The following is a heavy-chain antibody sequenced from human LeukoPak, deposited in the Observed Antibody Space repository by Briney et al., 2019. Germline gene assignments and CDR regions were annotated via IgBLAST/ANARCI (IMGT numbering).Heavy chain of an antibody. D-gene: IGHD7-27*01. CDR2: IYYSGST. Sequence: SETLSLTCTVSGGPISSQYWSWIRQPPGKGLEWIGYIYYSGSTNYNPSLKSRVTLSVDTSKNQFSLKLGSVTAADTAVYYCANLGLGDYWGQGTLVTVSS. CDR3: ANLGLGDY. J-gene: IGHJ4*02. V-gene: IGHV4-59*11. CDR1: GGPISSQY.